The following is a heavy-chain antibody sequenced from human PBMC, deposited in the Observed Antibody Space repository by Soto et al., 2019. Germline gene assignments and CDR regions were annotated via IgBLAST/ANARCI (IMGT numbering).Heavy chain of an antibody. CDR2: IWYDGSNK. J-gene: IGHJ4*02. CDR3: AREVATITYLLDY. V-gene: IGHV3-33*01. D-gene: IGHD5-12*01. CDR1: GFTFSSYG. Sequence: PGGSLRLSCAASGFTFSSYGMHWVRQAPGKGLEWVAVIWYDGSNKYYADSVKGRFTISRDNSKNTLYLQMNSLRAEDTAVYYCAREVATITYLLDYWGQGTLVTVSS.